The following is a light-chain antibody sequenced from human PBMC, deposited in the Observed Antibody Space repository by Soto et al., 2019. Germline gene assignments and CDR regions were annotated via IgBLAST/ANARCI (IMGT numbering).Light chain of an antibody. CDR1: RDIGKY. Sequence: DIQMTQSPSSLSASVGDRVTITCQASRDIGKYLNWFQAKPAKAPKLLHYNASNLQTGVPSRFSGSGSGTDFTFSISSLQPEDFATYYCQRYDSLPPTFGQGTRLEIK. CDR2: NAS. J-gene: IGKJ5*01. V-gene: IGKV1-33*01. CDR3: QRYDSLPPT.